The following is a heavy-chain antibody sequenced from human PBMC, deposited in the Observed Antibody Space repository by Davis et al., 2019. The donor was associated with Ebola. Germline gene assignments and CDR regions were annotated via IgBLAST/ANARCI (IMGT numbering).Heavy chain of an antibody. CDR1: GFSFGSYA. D-gene: IGHD2-21*01. Sequence: GGSLRLSCVASGFSFGSYAINWVRQAPGRGLEWVSGIVPTSSVSYYADSVRGRFTISRDNSKNTLYLQMNGLRAEDTATYYCAKDRVSWAYGTNFDFWGQGTLVTVSS. CDR2: IVPTSSVS. V-gene: IGHV3-23*01. J-gene: IGHJ4*02. CDR3: AKDRVSWAYGTNFDF.